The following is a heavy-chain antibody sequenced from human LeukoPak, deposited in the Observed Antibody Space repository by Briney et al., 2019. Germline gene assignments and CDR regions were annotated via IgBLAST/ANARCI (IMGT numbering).Heavy chain of an antibody. Sequence: PSETLSLTCTVSGGSISSGGYYWSWIRQPPGKGLEWIGYIYHSGSTYYNPSLKSRVTISVDRSKNQFSLKLSSVTAADTAVYYCARSDINNSLYCSSTSCYGERYFDLWGRGTLVTVSS. V-gene: IGHV4-30-2*01. J-gene: IGHJ2*01. CDR3: ARSDINNSLYCSSTSCYGERYFDL. CDR1: GGSISSGGYY. CDR2: IYHSGST. D-gene: IGHD2-2*01.